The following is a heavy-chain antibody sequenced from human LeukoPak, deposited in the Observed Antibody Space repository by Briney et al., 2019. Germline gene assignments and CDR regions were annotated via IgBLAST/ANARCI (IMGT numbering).Heavy chain of an antibody. CDR3: ASMITFFDY. V-gene: IGHV4-59*01. Sequence: PSETLSLTCTVSSGSISSYCWSWIRQPPGKGLEWIGNIYYSGSTNYNPSLKSRVTISIDTSKNQFSLKLSSVTTADTAIYYCASMITFFDYWGQGSLVTVSS. D-gene: IGHD3-16*01. J-gene: IGHJ4*02. CDR1: SGSISSYC. CDR2: IYYSGST.